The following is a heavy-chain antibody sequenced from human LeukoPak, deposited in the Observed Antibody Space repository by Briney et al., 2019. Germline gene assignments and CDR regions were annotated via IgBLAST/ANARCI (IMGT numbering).Heavy chain of an antibody. CDR1: GGSISSSSYY. V-gene: IGHV4-39*01. CDR2: IYYSGSA. D-gene: IGHD2-2*03. CDR3: ARQEVDIVVVPAWNWFDP. J-gene: IGHJ5*02. Sequence: SETLSLTCTVSGGSISSSSYYWGWIRQPPGKGLEWIGSIYYSGSAYYNPSLKSRVTISVDTSRNQFSLKLSSVTAADTAVYYCARQEVDIVVVPAWNWFDPWGQGTLVTVSS.